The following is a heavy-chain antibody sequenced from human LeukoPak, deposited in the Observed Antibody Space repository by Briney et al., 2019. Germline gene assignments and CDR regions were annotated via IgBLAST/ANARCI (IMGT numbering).Heavy chain of an antibody. CDR3: ARHLYAYSYGYPPVY. Sequence: SETLSLTCTVSGGSISSSSYYWGWIPQPPGKGLEWIGSIYYSGSTYYNPSLKSRVTISVDTSKNQFSLKLSSVTAADTAVYYCARHLYAYSYGYPPVYWGQGTLVTVSS. D-gene: IGHD5-18*01. J-gene: IGHJ4*02. V-gene: IGHV4-39*01. CDR1: GGSISSSSYY. CDR2: IYYSGST.